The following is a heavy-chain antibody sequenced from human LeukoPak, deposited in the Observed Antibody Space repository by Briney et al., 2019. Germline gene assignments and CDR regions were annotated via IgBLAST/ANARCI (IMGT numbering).Heavy chain of an antibody. CDR2: IYYSGST. CDR1: GGSISSSSYY. Sequence: SETLSLTCTVSGGSISSSSYYWGWIRQPPGKGLEWIGSIYYSGSTYYNPSLKSRVTISVDTSKNQFSLKLSSVTAADTAVYYCARGLGATTYFDYWGQGTLVTVSS. V-gene: IGHV4-39*07. CDR3: ARGLGATTYFDY. J-gene: IGHJ4*02. D-gene: IGHD1-26*01.